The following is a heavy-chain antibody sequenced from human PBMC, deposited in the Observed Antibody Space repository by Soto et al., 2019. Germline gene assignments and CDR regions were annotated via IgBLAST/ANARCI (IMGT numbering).Heavy chain of an antibody. V-gene: IGHV3-30-3*01. D-gene: IGHD6-13*01. Sequence: QVQLVESGGGVVQPGRSLRLSCAASGFTFSSYAMHWVRQAPGKGLEWVAVISYDGSNKYYADSVKGRFTISRDNSKNTLYLQMNSLRAEDTAVYYCARPPPLTQAAAGTPLDYWGQGTLVTVSS. CDR3: ARPPPLTQAAAGTPLDY. CDR2: ISYDGSNK. J-gene: IGHJ4*02. CDR1: GFTFSSYA.